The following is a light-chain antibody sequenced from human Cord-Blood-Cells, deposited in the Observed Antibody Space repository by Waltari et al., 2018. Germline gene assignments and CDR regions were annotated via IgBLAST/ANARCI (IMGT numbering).Light chain of an antibody. CDR2: EVS. Sequence: QSAMTQPAPVPGSPGQSLTISCTGSSSRGWRSNPVSCSHQYPGKAPKLMIYEVSKPPSGVSNRFSGSKSGNTASLTISGLQAEDEADYYCCSYASSSTYVVFGGGTKLTV. J-gene: IGLJ2*01. CDR3: CSYASSSTYVV. V-gene: IGLV2-23*02. CDR1: SSRGWRSNP.